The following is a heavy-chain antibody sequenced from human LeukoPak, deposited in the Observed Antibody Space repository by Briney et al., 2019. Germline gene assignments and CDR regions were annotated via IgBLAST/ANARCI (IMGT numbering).Heavy chain of an antibody. J-gene: IGHJ4*02. CDR3: ARGGSDYTNYYFDY. V-gene: IGHV3-43*02. CDR2: ISGDGGST. CDR1: GFTFDDYA. D-gene: IGHD4-11*01. Sequence: QAGGSLRLSCAASGFTFDDYAMLWVRQAPGKGLEWVSLISGDGGSTYYADSVKGRFTISRDNSKNSLYLQMNSLRTEDTALYYCARGGSDYTNYYFDYWGQGTLVTVSS.